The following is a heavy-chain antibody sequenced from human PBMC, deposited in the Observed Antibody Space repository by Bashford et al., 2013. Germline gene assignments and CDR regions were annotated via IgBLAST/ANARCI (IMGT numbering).Heavy chain of an antibody. D-gene: IGHD6-6*01. CDR2: ISYDGSNK. Sequence: GSLRLSCAASGFTFSSYGMHWVRQAPGKGLEWVAVISYDGSNKYYADSVKGRFTISRDNSKNTLYLQMNSLRAEDTAVYYCAKDSTFYSSSSPLDYWGQGTLVTVSS. CDR3: AKDSTFYSSSSPLDY. J-gene: IGHJ4*02. CDR1: GFTFSSYG. V-gene: IGHV3-30*18.